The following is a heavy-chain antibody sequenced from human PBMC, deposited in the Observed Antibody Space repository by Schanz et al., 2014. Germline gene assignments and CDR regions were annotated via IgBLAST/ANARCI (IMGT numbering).Heavy chain of an antibody. Sequence: QVQLVESGGGVVQPERSLRLSCAASGFNFANHAIHWVRQGQGNGLQWVAVISSDGSKKLYADSVKARFTISRDNSKNTLYLQMKSLRVEDTAVYYCVKDPDKYNWNDVEGMDIWGPGTTVTVSS. CDR1: GFNFANHA. CDR2: ISSDGSKK. D-gene: IGHD1-1*01. J-gene: IGHJ6*01. V-gene: IGHV3-33*05. CDR3: VKDPDKYNWNDVEGMDI.